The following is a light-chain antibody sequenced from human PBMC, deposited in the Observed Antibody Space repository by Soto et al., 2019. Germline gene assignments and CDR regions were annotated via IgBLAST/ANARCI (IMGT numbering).Light chain of an antibody. CDR1: STDLGGYNF. CDR2: EVT. Sequence: SVLTQPASVSGSPGQSITISCTGISTDLGGYNFVSWYQQHPGKAPKLIIYEVTKRPSGASNRFSGSKSGDKASLTISGLRTDDEAAYYCSTYTSGTTLYVFGTGTKV. CDR3: STYTSGTTLYV. V-gene: IGLV2-14*01. J-gene: IGLJ1*01.